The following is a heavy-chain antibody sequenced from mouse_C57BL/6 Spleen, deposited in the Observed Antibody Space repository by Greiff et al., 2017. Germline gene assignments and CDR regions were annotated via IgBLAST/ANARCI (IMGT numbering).Heavy chain of an antibody. CDR3: ARPSIVRGYFDY. CDR2: INPNNGGT. CDR1: GYTFTDYY. J-gene: IGHJ2*01. V-gene: IGHV1-26*01. D-gene: IGHD2-5*01. Sequence: VQLKQSGPELVKPGASVKISCKASGYTFTDYYMNWVKQSHGKSLEWIGDINPNNGGTSYNQKFKGKATLTVDKSSSTAYMELRSLTSEDSAVYYCARPSIVRGYFDYWGQGTTLTVSS.